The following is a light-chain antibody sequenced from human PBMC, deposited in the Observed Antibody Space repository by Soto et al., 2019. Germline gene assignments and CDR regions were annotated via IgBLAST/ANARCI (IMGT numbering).Light chain of an antibody. Sequence: QSVLTQPPSASGTPGQRVTISCSGSSVNIGSNYVYWYQQLPGTAPKLLIYSNNQRPSGVPDRFSGSKSGTSASLAISGLRSEDEADYYCATWYDSLSGLVFGGGTKLTVL. J-gene: IGLJ3*02. V-gene: IGLV1-47*02. CDR1: SVNIGSNY. CDR2: SNN. CDR3: ATWYDSLSGLV.